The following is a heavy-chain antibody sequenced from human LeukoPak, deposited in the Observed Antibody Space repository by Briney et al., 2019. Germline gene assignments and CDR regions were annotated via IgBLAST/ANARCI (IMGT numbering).Heavy chain of an antibody. CDR1: GFTFSSYA. CDR2: ISGSGGST. CDR3: AKSADCSSTSCYWFDY. V-gene: IGHV3-23*01. D-gene: IGHD2-2*01. J-gene: IGHJ4*02. Sequence: PGGSLRLSCAASGFTFSSYAMSWVRQAPGKGLEWVSAISGSGGSTYYADSVKGRFTISRDNSKNTLYLQMNSLRAEDTAVYYCAKSADCSSTSCYWFDYWGQGTLVTVSS.